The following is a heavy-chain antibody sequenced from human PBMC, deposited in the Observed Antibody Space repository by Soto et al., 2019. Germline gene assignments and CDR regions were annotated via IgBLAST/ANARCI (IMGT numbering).Heavy chain of an antibody. J-gene: IGHJ6*02. D-gene: IGHD3-10*01. CDR3: TTGKLLSYYYYGMDV. Sequence: GGSLRLSCAASGFTFSNAWMNWVRQAPGKGQEWVGRIKSKTDGGTTDYAAPVKGRFTISRDDSKNTLYLQMNSLKTEDTAVYYCTTGKLLSYYYYGMDVWGQGTTVTVSS. V-gene: IGHV3-15*07. CDR2: IKSKTDGGTT. CDR1: GFTFSNAW.